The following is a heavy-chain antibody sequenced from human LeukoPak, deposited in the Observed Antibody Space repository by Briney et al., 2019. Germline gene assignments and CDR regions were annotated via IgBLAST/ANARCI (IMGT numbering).Heavy chain of an antibody. J-gene: IGHJ4*02. Sequence: GGSLRLSCAASGFTFSSYSMNWVRQAPGKGLEWVSYISSSSSTIYYADSVKGRFTISRDNAKNSLYLQMNSLRAEDTAVYYCAKDLPAGPLRFLEWEETYFDYWGQGTLVTVSS. D-gene: IGHD3-3*01. V-gene: IGHV3-48*04. CDR3: AKDLPAGPLRFLEWEETYFDY. CDR1: GFTFSSYS. CDR2: ISSSSSTI.